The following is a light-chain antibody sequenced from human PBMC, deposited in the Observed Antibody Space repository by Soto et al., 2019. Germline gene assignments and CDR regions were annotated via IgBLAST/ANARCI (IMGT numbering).Light chain of an antibody. CDR1: SSDVGGYSY. CDR2: EVS. V-gene: IGLV2-14*01. CDR3: SSYTSSSTLV. J-gene: IGLJ2*01. Sequence: QSALTQPASVSGSPGQSITISCTGTSSDVGGYSYVSWYQQHPGKAPKLMIYEVSNRPSGVSNRFSGSKSGNTASLTISGLQAEDEADYYCSSYTSSSTLVFGGGTKLTV.